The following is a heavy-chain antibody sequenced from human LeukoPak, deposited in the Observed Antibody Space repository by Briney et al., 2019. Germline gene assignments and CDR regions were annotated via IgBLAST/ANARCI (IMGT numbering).Heavy chain of an antibody. V-gene: IGHV4-34*10. CDR1: GGSFSGYY. Sequence: SETLSLTCAVSGGSFSGYYWDWIRQSPGKGLEWIGEINHSGSTNYNPSLKSRVTMSVDTSKNQFSLKLNSVTAADTAVYYCARDGVGNDYWGQGTLVTVSS. D-gene: IGHD3-3*01. J-gene: IGHJ4*02. CDR3: ARDGVGNDY. CDR2: INHSGST.